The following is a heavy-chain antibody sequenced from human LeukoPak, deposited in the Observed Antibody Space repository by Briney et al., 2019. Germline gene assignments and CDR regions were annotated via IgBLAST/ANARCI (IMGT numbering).Heavy chain of an antibody. D-gene: IGHD6-6*01. CDR2: IRYDGSNK. CDR3: AKGHSSSYNWFGP. J-gene: IGHJ5*02. Sequence: GGSLRLSCAASGFTFSSYGMHWVRQAPGKGLEWVAFIRYDGSNKYYADSVKGRFTISRDNSKNTLYLQMNSLRAEDTAVYYCAKGHSSSYNWFGPWGQGTLVTVSS. CDR1: GFTFSSYG. V-gene: IGHV3-30*02.